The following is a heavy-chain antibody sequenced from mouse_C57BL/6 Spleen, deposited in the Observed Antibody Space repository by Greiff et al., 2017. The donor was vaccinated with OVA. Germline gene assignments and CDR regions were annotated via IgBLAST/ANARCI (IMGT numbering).Heavy chain of an antibody. J-gene: IGHJ2*01. V-gene: IGHV5-9-1*02. Sequence: EVQGVESGEGLVKPGGSLKLSCAASGFTFSSYAMSWVRQTPEKRLGWVAYISSGGDYIYYADTVKGRFTISRDNARNTLYLQMSSLKSEDTAMYYCTRDYYYFDYWGQGTTLTVSS. CDR2: ISSGGDYI. D-gene: IGHD1-1*01. CDR3: TRDYYYFDY. CDR1: GFTFSSYA.